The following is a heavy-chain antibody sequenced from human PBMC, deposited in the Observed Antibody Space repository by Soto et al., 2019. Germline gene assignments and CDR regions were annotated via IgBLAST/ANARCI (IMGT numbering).Heavy chain of an antibody. J-gene: IGHJ6*02. Sequence: PSGTLSLTCTFSGSSISSYYWSWIRQPPGKGLEWIGYIYYSGSTNYNPCQKRRASIPVATTKTHCSLKMRSVTAADRAVIYWGRVFFKSGKAVGAQGTRFPVSS. CDR2: IYYSGST. CDR3: GRVFFKSGKAV. CDR1: GSSISSYY. V-gene: IGHV4-59*01. D-gene: IGHD3-3*01.